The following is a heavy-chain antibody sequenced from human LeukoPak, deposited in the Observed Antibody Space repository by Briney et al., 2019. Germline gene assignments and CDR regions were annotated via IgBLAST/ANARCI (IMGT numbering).Heavy chain of an antibody. V-gene: IGHV1-8*01. Sequence: ASVKVSCKASGHTFTSYDINWVRQATGQGLEWMGWMNPNSGNTGYAQKFQGRVTMTRNTSISTAYMELSTLRSEDTAVYYCARGRSAMRMDVWGKGTTVTVSS. D-gene: IGHD2-2*01. CDR2: MNPNSGNT. CDR3: ARGRSAMRMDV. CDR1: GHTFTSYD. J-gene: IGHJ6*04.